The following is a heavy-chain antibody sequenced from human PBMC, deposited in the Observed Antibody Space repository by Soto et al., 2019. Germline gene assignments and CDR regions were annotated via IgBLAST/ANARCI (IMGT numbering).Heavy chain of an antibody. J-gene: IGHJ4*02. CDR2: IKSKTDGGTT. CDR3: TTDPGDYPFDY. Sequence: EVQLVESGGGLVKPGGSLRLSCAASGFTFSNAWMSWVRQAPGKGLEWVGRIKSKTDGGTTDYAAPVKGRFTISREDSKNTLYLQMNSLKTEDTAVYYCTTDPGDYPFDYWGQGTLVTVSS. CDR1: GFTFSNAW. V-gene: IGHV3-15*01. D-gene: IGHD4-17*01.